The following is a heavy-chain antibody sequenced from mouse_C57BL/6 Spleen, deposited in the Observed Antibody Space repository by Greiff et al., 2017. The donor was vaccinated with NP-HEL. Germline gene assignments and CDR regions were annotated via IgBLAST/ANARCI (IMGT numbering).Heavy chain of an antibody. CDR1: GYTFTSYW. CDR3: ARGTIGQFAD. V-gene: IGHV1-55*01. J-gene: IGHJ3*01. CDR2: IYPGSGST. D-gene: IGHD2-14*01. Sequence: QVQLQQPGAELVKPGASVKMSCKASGYTFTSYWLTWVKQRPGQGLEWIGDIYPGSGSTTSNEKFKSQATLTVDTSSSTAYMQLSSLTSEDSAVYYCARGTIGQFADWGQGTLVTVSA.